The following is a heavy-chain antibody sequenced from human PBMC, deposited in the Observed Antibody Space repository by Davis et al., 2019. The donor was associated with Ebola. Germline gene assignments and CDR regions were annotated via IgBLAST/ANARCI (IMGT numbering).Heavy chain of an antibody. J-gene: IGHJ4*02. D-gene: IGHD3-3*01. CDR3: ARAGFDEVLDY. CDR2: VSHSERER. V-gene: IGHV3-30*04. CDR1: GFIFRNYA. Sequence: PGGSLRLSCAASGFIFRNYAMHWVRQAPGKGLEWVAVVSHSERERFYADSVKGRFTISRDNSENNLYLQMNSLTADDTSVYYCARAGFDEVLDYWGQGTPVTVSS.